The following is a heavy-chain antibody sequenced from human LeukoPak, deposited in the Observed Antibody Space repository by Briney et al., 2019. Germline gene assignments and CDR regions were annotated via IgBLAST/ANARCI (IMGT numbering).Heavy chain of an antibody. J-gene: IGHJ4*02. D-gene: IGHD6-19*01. V-gene: IGHV3-33*06. Sequence: GGSLRLSCAASGFTFSSYGMHWVRQAPGKGLEWVAVIWYDGSNKYYADSVKGRFTISRDSSKNTLYLQMNSLRADDTAIYYCAKDARRYSGWYFFDHWGQGTLVTVSS. CDR3: AKDARRYSGWYFFDH. CDR2: IWYDGSNK. CDR1: GFTFSSYG.